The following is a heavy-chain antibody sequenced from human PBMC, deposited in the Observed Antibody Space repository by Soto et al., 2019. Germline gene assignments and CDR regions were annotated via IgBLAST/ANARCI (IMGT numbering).Heavy chain of an antibody. CDR2: IIPIFNIP. V-gene: IGHV1-69*10. CDR3: AKARGYGSGRNNHYYGMDV. D-gene: IGHD3-10*01. Sequence: GASVKVSCKDSGGTLSSYAITWVRLAPGQGLEWMGGIIPIFNIPDYAQKFQGRVSITADKATSTAYTELSNLRPEDTAIYYCAKARGYGSGRNNHYYGMDVWGQGTTVTVSS. J-gene: IGHJ6*02. CDR1: GGTLSSYA.